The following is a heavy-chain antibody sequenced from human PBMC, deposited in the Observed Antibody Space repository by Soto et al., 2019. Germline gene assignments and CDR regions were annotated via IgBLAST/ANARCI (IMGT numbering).Heavy chain of an antibody. CDR3: GRLSVAVTFLAGY. D-gene: IGHD3-9*01. J-gene: IGHJ4*02. CDR1: GYTFTSYG. Sequence: ASVKVSCKASGYTFTSYGISWVRQAPGQGLEWMGWISAYNGNTNYAQKLQGRVTMTTDTSTSTAYMELRSLRSDDTAVYYGGRLSVAVTFLAGYGGRGTLVPVSS. V-gene: IGHV1-18*01. CDR2: ISAYNGNT.